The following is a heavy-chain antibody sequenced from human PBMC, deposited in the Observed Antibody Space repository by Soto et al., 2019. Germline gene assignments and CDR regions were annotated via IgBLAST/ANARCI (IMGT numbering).Heavy chain of an antibody. CDR2: ISDYNGNT. D-gene: IGHD3-10*01. J-gene: IGHJ6*02. CDR1: GYTFTSYG. CDR3: ARSGSMPYYYYGMDV. Sequence: ASVKVSCKASGYTFTSYGISWVRQAPGQGLEWMGWISDYNGNTNYAQKLQGRVTMTTDTSTSTAYMELRSLRSDDTAVYYCARSGSMPYYYYGMDVWGQGTTVTVSS. V-gene: IGHV1-18*01.